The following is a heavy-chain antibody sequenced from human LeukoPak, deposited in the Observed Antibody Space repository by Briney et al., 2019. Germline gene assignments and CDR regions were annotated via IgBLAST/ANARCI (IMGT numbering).Heavy chain of an antibody. D-gene: IGHD3-9*01. Sequence: PSETPSLTCTVSGGSISSYYWSWIRQPPGKGLEWIGYIYYSGSTNYNPSLKSRVTISVDTSKNQFSLKLSSVTAADTAVYYCARVNWLYNWFDPWGQGTLVTVSS. V-gene: IGHV4-59*01. J-gene: IGHJ5*02. CDR2: IYYSGST. CDR3: ARVNWLYNWFDP. CDR1: GGSISSYY.